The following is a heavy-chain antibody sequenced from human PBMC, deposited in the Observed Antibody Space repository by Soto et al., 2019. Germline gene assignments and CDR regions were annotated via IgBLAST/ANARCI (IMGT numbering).Heavy chain of an antibody. D-gene: IGHD5-12*01. J-gene: IGHJ4*02. CDR3: AKGPRGYSGDYDILFDY. CDR2: ISYDGSNK. CDR1: GFTFSSYG. Sequence: GGLLRLSCAASGFTFSSYGMHWVRQAPGKGLEWVAVISYDGSNKYYADSVKGRFTISRDNSKNTLYLQMNSLRAEDTAVYYCAKGPRGYSGDYDILFDYWGKGTLVTVSS. V-gene: IGHV3-30*18.